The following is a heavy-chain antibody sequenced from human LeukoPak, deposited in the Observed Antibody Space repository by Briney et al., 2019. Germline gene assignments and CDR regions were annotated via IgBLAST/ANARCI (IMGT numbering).Heavy chain of an antibody. CDR3: ARHWETSSWYVDY. CDR2: IKQDGSGK. J-gene: IGHJ4*02. V-gene: IGHV3-7*02. D-gene: IGHD6-13*01. Sequence: GGSLRLSCAASGFTFSSYWMNWVRQAPGKGLEWVANIKQDGSGKYYVDSVKGRFTIFRDNAKNSLYLQMNSLRAEDTAVSYCARHWETSSWYVDYWGQGTLVTVSS. CDR1: GFTFSSYW.